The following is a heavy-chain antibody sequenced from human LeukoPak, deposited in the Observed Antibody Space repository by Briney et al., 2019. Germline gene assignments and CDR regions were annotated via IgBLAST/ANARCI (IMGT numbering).Heavy chain of an antibody. CDR2: TRNKANSYTT. CDR3: TCCTNGVCNTMGDY. CDR1: GFTFSDHY. Sequence: GGSLRLSCAASGFTFSDHYMDWVRQAPGKGLEWVGRTRNKANSYTTQYAASVKGRFTISRDDSKNSLYLQMNSLKTEDTAVYYCTCCTNGVCNTMGDYWGQGTLVTVSS. V-gene: IGHV3-72*01. D-gene: IGHD2-8*01. J-gene: IGHJ4*02.